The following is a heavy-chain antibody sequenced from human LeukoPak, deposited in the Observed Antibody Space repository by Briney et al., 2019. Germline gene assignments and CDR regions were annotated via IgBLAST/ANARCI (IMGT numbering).Heavy chain of an antibody. CDR2: INSDGSST. Sequence: GGSLRLSCAASGFTFSSYWMHWVRQAPGKGLAWVSRINSDGSSTSYADSVKGRFTISRGNAKNTLYLQMNSLRAEDTAVYYCARDPRLYYDFWSGYQNYNWFDPWGQGTLVTVSS. D-gene: IGHD3-3*01. J-gene: IGHJ5*02. V-gene: IGHV3-74*01. CDR3: ARDPRLYYDFWSGYQNYNWFDP. CDR1: GFTFSSYW.